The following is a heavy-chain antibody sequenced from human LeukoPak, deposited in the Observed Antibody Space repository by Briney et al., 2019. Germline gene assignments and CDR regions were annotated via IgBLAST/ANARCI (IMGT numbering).Heavy chain of an antibody. CDR3: ARERIAVAGFDAFDI. J-gene: IGHJ3*02. CDR1: GFTFSSYS. Sequence: PGGSLRLSCAASGFTFSSYSMNWVRQAPGKGLEWVSSISSSSSYIYYADSVKGRFTISRDNAKNSLYLQMNSLRAEDTAVYDCARERIAVAGFDAFDIGGQGTMVTVSS. CDR2: ISSSSSYI. V-gene: IGHV3-21*01. D-gene: IGHD6-19*01.